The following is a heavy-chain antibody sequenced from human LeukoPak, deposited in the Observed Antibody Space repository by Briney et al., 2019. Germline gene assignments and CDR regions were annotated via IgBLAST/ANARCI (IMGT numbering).Heavy chain of an antibody. Sequence: PGGSLRLSCAASGFTFSSYSMNWVRQAPGKGLEWVSSISSSSTYIYYADSVKGRFTISRDNAKNSLYLQINSLRAEDTAVYNWARDSGGDPVDYWGQGTLVTVSS. CDR1: GFTFSSYS. CDR2: ISSSSTYI. J-gene: IGHJ4*02. CDR3: ARDSGGDPVDY. V-gene: IGHV3-21*01. D-gene: IGHD3-10*01.